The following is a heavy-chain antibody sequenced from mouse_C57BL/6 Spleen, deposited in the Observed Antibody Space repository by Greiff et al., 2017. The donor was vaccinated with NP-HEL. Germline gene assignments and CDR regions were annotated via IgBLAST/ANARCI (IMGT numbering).Heavy chain of an antibody. CDR2: FYPGSGSI. D-gene: IGHD2-2*01. J-gene: IGHJ4*01. Sequence: QVQLQQSGAELVKPGASVKLSCKASGYTFTEYTIHWVKQRSGQGLEWIGWFYPGSGSIKYNEKFKDKATLTADKASSTVYMELSRLTSEDSAVYFCARHEEGKWLGGYYAMDYWGQGTSVTVSS. V-gene: IGHV1-62-2*01. CDR3: ARHEEGKWLGGYYAMDY. CDR1: GYTFTEYT.